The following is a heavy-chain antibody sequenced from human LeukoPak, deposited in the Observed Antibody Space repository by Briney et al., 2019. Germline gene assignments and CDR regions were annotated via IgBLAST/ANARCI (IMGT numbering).Heavy chain of an antibody. V-gene: IGHV4-59*01. CDR3: AREGSGSYGPRLDY. J-gene: IGHJ4*02. Sequence: SETLSLTCTVSGGSISSYYWSWIRQPPGKGLEWIGYIYYSGSTNYNPSLKSRVTISVDTSKNQFSLKLSSVTAADTAVYYCAREGSGSYGPRLDYWGQGTLVTVSS. D-gene: IGHD3-10*01. CDR1: GGSISSYY. CDR2: IYYSGST.